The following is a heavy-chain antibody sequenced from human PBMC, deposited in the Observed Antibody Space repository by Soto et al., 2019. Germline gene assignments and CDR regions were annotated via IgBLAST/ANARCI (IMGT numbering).Heavy chain of an antibody. D-gene: IGHD3-10*01. Sequence: AAVKVSCKASGYTSIGYYIHWVRQAPGQGLEWMGWINPNSGGTNYAQRFQGWVTMTRDRSISTAYMELSRLKSDDTAVYYCARVGGGLASHGYYGMDVWGQGTTVTVSS. J-gene: IGHJ6*02. V-gene: IGHV1-2*04. CDR1: GYTSIGYY. CDR2: INPNSGGT. CDR3: ARVGGGLASHGYYGMDV.